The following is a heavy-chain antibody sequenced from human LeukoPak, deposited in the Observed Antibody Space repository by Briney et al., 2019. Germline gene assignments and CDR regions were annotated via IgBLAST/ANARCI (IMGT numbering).Heavy chain of an antibody. CDR2: ISSSSSYI. J-gene: IGHJ4*02. CDR3: ARDFYGSGSYYNY. CDR1: GFTFGNYW. D-gene: IGHD3-10*01. Sequence: GGSPRLSCVASGFTFGNYWMSWVRQAPGKGLEWVSSISSSSSYIYYADSVKGRFTISRDNAKNSLYLQMNSLRAEDTAVYYCARDFYGSGSYYNYWGQGTLVTVSS. V-gene: IGHV3-21*01.